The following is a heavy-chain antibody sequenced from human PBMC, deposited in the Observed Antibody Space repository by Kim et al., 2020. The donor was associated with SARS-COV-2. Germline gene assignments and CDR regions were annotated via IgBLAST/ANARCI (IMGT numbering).Heavy chain of an antibody. J-gene: IGHJ4*02. CDR1: GFTFSNAW. D-gene: IGHD6-19*01. Sequence: GGSLRLSCAASGFTFSNAWMSWVRQAPGKGLEWIGRIKSKTDGGTTDYAAPVKGRFTISRDDSKNTLYLQMNSLKTEDTAVYYCTTDSPTRYTSGWYGRLCDYWGQGTLLTVSS. CDR2: IKSKTDGGTT. CDR3: TTDSPTRYTSGWYGRLCDY. V-gene: IGHV3-15*01.